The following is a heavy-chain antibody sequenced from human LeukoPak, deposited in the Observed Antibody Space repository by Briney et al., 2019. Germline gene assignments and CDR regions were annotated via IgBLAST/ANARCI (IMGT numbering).Heavy chain of an antibody. CDR3: ARDGSYYRDWFDP. J-gene: IGHJ5*02. D-gene: IGHD1-26*01. CDR1: GYSISTGYF. V-gene: IGHV4-38-2*02. Sequence: NSSETLSLTCTVSGYSISTGYFWGWIRQTPGKGLEWIGSIYHSGTTYYNPSLKSRVTISVDTSENQFSLKLNSVTAADTAVYYCARDGSYYRDWFDPWGQGTLVTVS. CDR2: IYHSGTT.